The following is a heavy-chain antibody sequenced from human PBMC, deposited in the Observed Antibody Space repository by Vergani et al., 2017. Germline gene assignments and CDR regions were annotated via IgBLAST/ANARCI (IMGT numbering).Heavy chain of an antibody. V-gene: IGHV3-21*04. CDR1: GFTFSSYS. CDR2: ISSSSSYI. Sequence: EVQLVESGGGLVKPGGSLRLSCAASGFTFSSYSMNWVRQAPGKGLEWVSSISSSSSYIYYADSVKGRFTISRDNAKNSLYLQMNSLSAGDTAVYYCAKANPRNSXYDYLYYYHAMDVWGQGTTVTVSS. J-gene: IGHJ6*02. D-gene: IGHD5-12*01. CDR3: AKANPRNSXYDYLYYYHAMDV.